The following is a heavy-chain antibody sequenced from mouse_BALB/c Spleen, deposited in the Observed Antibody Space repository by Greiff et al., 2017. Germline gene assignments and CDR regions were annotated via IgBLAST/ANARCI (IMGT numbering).Heavy chain of an antibody. D-gene: IGHD1-2*01. CDR1: GFAFSSYD. CDR3: ARGGTTATDY. J-gene: IGHJ4*01. V-gene: IGHV5-12-1*01. CDR2: ISSGGGST. Sequence: EVMLVESGGGLVKPGGSLKLSCAASGFAFSSYDMSWVRQTPEKRLEWVAYISSGGGSTYYPDTVKGRFTISRDNAKNTLYLQMSSLKSEDTAMYYCARGGTTATDYWGQGTSVTVSS.